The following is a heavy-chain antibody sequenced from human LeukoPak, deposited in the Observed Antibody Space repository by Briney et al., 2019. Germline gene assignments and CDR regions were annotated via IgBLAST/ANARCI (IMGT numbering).Heavy chain of an antibody. CDR2: ISTSSSCK. J-gene: IGHJ4*02. CDR1: GFTFSSYS. Sequence: GGSLRLSCAASGFTFSSYSMNWVRQAPGKGLEWVSSISTSSSCKYYTDSVKGRFTISRDNAKNSLYLQMNSLRAEDTAVYYCARDRYYDRSGSMIPSDFDYWGQGTLVTVSS. CDR3: ARDRYYDRSGSMIPSDFDY. V-gene: IGHV3-21*01. D-gene: IGHD3-22*01.